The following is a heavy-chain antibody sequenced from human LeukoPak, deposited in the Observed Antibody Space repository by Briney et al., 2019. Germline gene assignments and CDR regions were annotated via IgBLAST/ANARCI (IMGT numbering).Heavy chain of an antibody. CDR2: IINISSYV. CDR1: GFSFSNYD. D-gene: IGHD3-3*01. CDR3: ARRGAIFWYMDV. J-gene: IGHJ6*03. V-gene: IGHV3-21*06. Sequence: GGSLRLSCAASGFSFSNYDMHWVRQAPGKGLEWVSSIINISSYVNYADSVKGRFIISRDNAKNSLYLQMNSLRAEDTAVYYCARRGAIFWYMDVWGKGTTVTVSS.